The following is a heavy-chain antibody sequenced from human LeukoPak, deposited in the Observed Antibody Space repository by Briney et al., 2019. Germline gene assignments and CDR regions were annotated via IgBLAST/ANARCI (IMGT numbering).Heavy chain of an antibody. CDR2: ISWNSGSI. J-gene: IGHJ4*02. CDR3: AKDRGGSSGFDY. CDR1: GFSFSSFA. D-gene: IGHD1-26*01. Sequence: GGSLRLSCAASGFSFSSFAMSWVRQAPGKGLEWVSGISWNSGSIGYADSVKGRFTISRDNAKNSLYLQMNSLRAEDTALYYCAKDRGGSSGFDYWGQGTLVTVSS. V-gene: IGHV3-9*01.